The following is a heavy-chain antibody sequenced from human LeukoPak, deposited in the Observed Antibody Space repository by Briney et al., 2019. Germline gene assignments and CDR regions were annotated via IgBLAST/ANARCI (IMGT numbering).Heavy chain of an antibody. V-gene: IGHV3-48*03. CDR1: GFTFGSFE. J-gene: IGHJ4*02. CDR3: ARDRSAYSGYVFFDS. Sequence: PGGSLRLSCAASGFTFGSFEMNWVRQAPGKGLESVSYITSSGSTKYYADSVKGRFTISRDNAKNSLYLQMNSLRAEDTAVYYCARDRSAYSGYVFFDSWGQGTLVTVSS. D-gene: IGHD5-12*01. CDR2: ITSSGSTK.